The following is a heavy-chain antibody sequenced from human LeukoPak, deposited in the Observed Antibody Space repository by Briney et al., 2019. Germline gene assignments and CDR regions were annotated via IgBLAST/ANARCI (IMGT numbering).Heavy chain of an antibody. CDR2: INHSGST. D-gene: IGHD6-19*01. CDR1: GGSFSGYY. CDR3: ARLPEQWLAFDY. V-gene: IGHV4-34*01. J-gene: IGHJ4*02. Sequence: SETLSLTCAVYGGSFSGYYWSWIRQPPGKGLEWIGEINHSGSTNYNPSLKSRVTISVDTSKNQFSLKLSSVTAADTAVYYCARLPEQWLAFDYWGQGTLVTVSS.